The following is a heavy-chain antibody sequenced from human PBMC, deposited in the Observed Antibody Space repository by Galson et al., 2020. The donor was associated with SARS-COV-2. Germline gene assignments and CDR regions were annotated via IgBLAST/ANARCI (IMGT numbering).Heavy chain of an antibody. CDR3: AIESSGYYFDY. Sequence: GESLKISCAASGFTFSGYVMSWVRQAPGKGLEWVSGISASGGSTYYADSVKGRFTVSRDNSKNTLYLQMNSLRAEDTAVYYCAIESSGYYFDYWGQGTLVTVSS. J-gene: IGHJ4*02. CDR1: GFTFSGYV. V-gene: IGHV3-23*01. D-gene: IGHD3-22*01. CDR2: ISASGGST.